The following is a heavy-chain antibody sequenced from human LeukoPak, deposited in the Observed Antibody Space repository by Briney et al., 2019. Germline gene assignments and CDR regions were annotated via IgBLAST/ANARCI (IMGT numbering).Heavy chain of an antibody. CDR3: ARDSHYYESSGYNQGDFDY. D-gene: IGHD3-22*01. Sequence: ASVKVSCKASGYTFTSYAMHWVRQAPGQRLEWMGWINAGNGNTKYTQKFQDRVTITRDTSASTAYMELSSLRSEDTAVYYCARDSHYYESSGYNQGDFDYWGQGTLVTVSS. CDR1: GYTFTSYA. J-gene: IGHJ4*02. CDR2: INAGNGNT. V-gene: IGHV1-3*01.